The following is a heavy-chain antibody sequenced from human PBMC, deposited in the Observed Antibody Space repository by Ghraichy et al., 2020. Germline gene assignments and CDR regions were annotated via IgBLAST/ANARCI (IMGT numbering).Heavy chain of an antibody. D-gene: IGHD3-16*01. CDR2: IYSGGTV. J-gene: IGHJ4*02. CDR3: ARGPNWGIDY. Sequence: GSLRLSCAASGFSVSNNYMSWVRQAPGKGLDWVSVIYSGGTVYYADSVKGRFTISRHNAKNTLYLQMNSLRAEDTAVYYCARGPNWGIDYWGQGTLVTVSS. V-gene: IGHV3-53*04. CDR1: GFSVSNNY.